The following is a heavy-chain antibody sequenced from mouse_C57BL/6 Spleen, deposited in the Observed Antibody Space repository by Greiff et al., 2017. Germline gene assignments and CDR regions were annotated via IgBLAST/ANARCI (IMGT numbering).Heavy chain of an antibody. CDR2: ISSGSSTI. Sequence: EVQLVESGGGLVKPGGSLKLSCAASGFSFSGYGMHWVRQAPEKGLEWVAYISSGSSTIYYADTVKGRFTISRDNAKNTLFLQMTSLRSEDTAMYYCARHGSSYGGAMDYWGQGTSVTVSS. CDR1: GFSFSGYG. D-gene: IGHD1-1*01. CDR3: ARHGSSYGGAMDY. V-gene: IGHV5-17*01. J-gene: IGHJ4*01.